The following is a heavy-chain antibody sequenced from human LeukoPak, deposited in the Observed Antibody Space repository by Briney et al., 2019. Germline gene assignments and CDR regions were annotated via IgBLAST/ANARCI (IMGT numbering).Heavy chain of an antibody. J-gene: IGHJ6*02. V-gene: IGHV4-4*07. CDR3: ARALDSSSGYDERYYYYYYGMDV. CDR2: IYTSGST. Sequence: SETLSLTCTVSGGSISSYYWSWIRQPAGKGLEWIGRIYTSGSTNYNPSLKSRVTMSVDTSKNQFSLKLSSVTAADTAVYYCARALDSSSGYDERYYYYYYGMDVWGQGTRSPSP. D-gene: IGHD5-12*01. CDR1: GGSISSYY.